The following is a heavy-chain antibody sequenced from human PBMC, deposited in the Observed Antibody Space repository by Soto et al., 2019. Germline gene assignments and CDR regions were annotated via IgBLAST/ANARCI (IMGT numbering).Heavy chain of an antibody. J-gene: IGHJ4*02. CDR3: ARGPYYDVLTGYYPFDH. CDR1: GFTFDDYG. Sequence: EVQLLEFGGGVVRPGESLRLTCAPSGFTFDDYGMGWVRQAPGKGLEWVSGINWNGGSTGYADSVKGRFTISRENAKNSLYLQMNSLRAEDTALYYCARGPYYDVLTGYYPFDHWGQGTLVTVSS. CDR2: INWNGGST. D-gene: IGHD3-9*01. V-gene: IGHV3-20*04.